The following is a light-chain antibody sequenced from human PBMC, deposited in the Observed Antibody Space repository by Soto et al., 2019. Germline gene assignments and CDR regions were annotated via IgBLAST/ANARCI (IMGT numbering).Light chain of an antibody. J-gene: IGKJ4*01. CDR1: QNVYNN. Sequence: EIVMTQSPATLSLSPGEGATLSCKASQNVYNNLAWYQQRPGQPPRLLIYDASTRATGISARFSGSGYGTEFTLTISSLHSEDFAVYFCQQCRNWPLTFGGGTKVDIK. V-gene: IGKV3-15*01. CDR2: DAS. CDR3: QQCRNWPLT.